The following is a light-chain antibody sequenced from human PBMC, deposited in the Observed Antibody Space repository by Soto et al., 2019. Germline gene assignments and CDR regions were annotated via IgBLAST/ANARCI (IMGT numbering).Light chain of an antibody. J-gene: IGLJ2*01. CDR2: EVS. Sequence: QSVLTQPPSASGSPGQSVTISCTGTSSDVGGYNYVSWYQQHPGKAPKLMIYEVSKRHSGVPDRFSGSKSGNTASLTVSGLQAEDEADYYCSSYAGSDNFGVVFGGGTKLTVL. CDR1: SSDVGGYNY. CDR3: SSYAGSDNFGVV. V-gene: IGLV2-8*01.